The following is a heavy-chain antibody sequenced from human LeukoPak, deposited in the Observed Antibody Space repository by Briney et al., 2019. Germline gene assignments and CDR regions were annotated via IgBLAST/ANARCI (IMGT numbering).Heavy chain of an antibody. D-gene: IGHD6-13*01. CDR2: IRYDGSNK. CDR1: GFTFSSYG. Sequence: GGSLRLSCAASGFTFSSYGMHWVRQAPGKGLEWVAFIRYDGSNKYQADSVKGRFTISRDNAKTSLYLQMNSLRAEDTAVYYCARAGPSSSWHQFDYWGQGTLVTVSS. CDR3: ARAGPSSSWHQFDY. V-gene: IGHV3-30*02. J-gene: IGHJ4*02.